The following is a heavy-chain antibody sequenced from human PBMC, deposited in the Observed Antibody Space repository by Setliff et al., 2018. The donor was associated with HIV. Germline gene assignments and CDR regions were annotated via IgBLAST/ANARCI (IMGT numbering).Heavy chain of an antibody. Sequence: LPLTFAVSGGSFSNYYWTWSRQTPGEGLEWNGEIDHSGSTKYNPSSKSRVAISVDTSKNQFSLKVNSVTAADTAIYYCARGRQFTFWSAYMHMDVWGKGTSVTVSS. CDR3: ARGRQFTFWSAYMHMDV. V-gene: IGHV4-34*01. CDR1: GGSFSNYY. CDR2: IDHSGST. D-gene: IGHD3-3*01. J-gene: IGHJ6*03.